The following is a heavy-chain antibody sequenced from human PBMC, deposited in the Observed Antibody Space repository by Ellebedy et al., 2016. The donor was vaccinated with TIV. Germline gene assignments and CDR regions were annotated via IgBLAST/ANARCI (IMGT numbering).Heavy chain of an antibody. D-gene: IGHD3-16*02. CDR1: GFSLVDLGVV. Sequence: SGPTLVXPTQTLTLTCTFSGFSLVDLGVVLGWIRHPPGKALEWLGFVYWDDDKRYSPSLKSRLTITKDTSKNQVVLIMSNMDPVDTATYYCAHRRDDYDYIWGGYRHDAFDIWGQGTVVTVSS. CDR3: AHRRDDYDYIWGGYRHDAFDI. V-gene: IGHV2-5*02. CDR2: VYWDDDK. J-gene: IGHJ3*02.